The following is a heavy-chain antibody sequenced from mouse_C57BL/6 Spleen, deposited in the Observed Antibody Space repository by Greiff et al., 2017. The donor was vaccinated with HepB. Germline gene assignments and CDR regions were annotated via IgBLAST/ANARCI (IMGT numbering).Heavy chain of an antibody. CDR2: IDPSDSYT. V-gene: IGHV1-69*01. CDR3: ARRGQTAQAGFAY. CDR1: GYTFTSYW. Sequence: QVQLQQPGAELVMPGASVKLSCKASGYTFTSYWMHWVKQRPGQGLEWIGEIDPSDSYTNYNQKFKGKSTLTVDKSSSTAYMQLSSLTSEDSAVYYCARRGQTAQAGFAYWGQGTLVTVSA. J-gene: IGHJ3*01. D-gene: IGHD3-2*02.